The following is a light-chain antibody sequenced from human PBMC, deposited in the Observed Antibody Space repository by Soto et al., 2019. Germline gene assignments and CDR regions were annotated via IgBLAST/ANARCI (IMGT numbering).Light chain of an antibody. Sequence: EIVMTQSPATLSVSPGERATLSCRASQSVSSNLAWYQQRPGQAPRLLMYAASIRATGIPARFSGSGSGTEFTLTISSLQSEDFAVYYCQHYDNWPPWTFGQGTKVEIK. CDR3: QHYDNWPPWT. V-gene: IGKV3-15*01. CDR2: AAS. CDR1: QSVSSN. J-gene: IGKJ1*01.